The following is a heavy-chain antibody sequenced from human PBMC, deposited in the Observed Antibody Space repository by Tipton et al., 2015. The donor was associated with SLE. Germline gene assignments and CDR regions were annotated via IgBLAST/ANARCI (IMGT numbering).Heavy chain of an antibody. D-gene: IGHD6-6*01. CDR1: GGSISSHY. Sequence: TLSLTCTVSGGSISSHYWSWIRQPPGKGLGWIGYIYYSGSTNYNPSLKSRVTISVDTSKNQFSLKLSSVTAADTAVYYCAREYVMSIPKGWYFDLWGRGTLVTVSS. CDR3: AREYVMSIPKGWYFDL. V-gene: IGHV4-59*11. CDR2: IYYSGST. J-gene: IGHJ2*01.